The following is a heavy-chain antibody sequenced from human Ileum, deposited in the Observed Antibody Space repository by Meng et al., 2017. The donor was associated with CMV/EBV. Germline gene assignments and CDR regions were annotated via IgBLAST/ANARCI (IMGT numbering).Heavy chain of an antibody. Sequence: VSCKPSGYTFSGAYMHWVRQAPGQGLEWMGWISPNSGDTKYAQEFQGRVTMTRDTSINTAYMEVSRLTFDDTAVYYRAKSYNFGFDYWGQGTLVTVSS. CDR1: GYTFSGAY. CDR2: ISPNSGDT. CDR3: AKSYNFGFDY. J-gene: IGHJ4*02. V-gene: IGHV1-2*02. D-gene: IGHD5-18*01.